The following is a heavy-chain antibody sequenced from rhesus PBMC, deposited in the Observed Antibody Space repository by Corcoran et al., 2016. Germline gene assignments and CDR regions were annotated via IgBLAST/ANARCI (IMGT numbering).Heavy chain of an antibody. D-gene: IGHD2-21*01. Sequence: QVQLQESGPGLVKPSETLSVTCAVSGGSISSSYWSWIRQAPGKGLGWVGYIYGSGSSTNYNPSLKSRVTLAVDTSKNQLSLMLSSVTAADTAVYYCASGSWEYCTGSGCYVPYYFDYWGQGVLVTVSS. CDR3: ASGSWEYCTGSGCYVPYYFDY. CDR1: GGSISSSY. CDR2: IYGSGSST. J-gene: IGHJ4*01. V-gene: IGHV4-169*02.